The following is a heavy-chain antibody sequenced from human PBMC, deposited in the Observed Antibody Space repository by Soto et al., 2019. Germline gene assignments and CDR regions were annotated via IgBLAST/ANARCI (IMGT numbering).Heavy chain of an antibody. Sequence: SETLSLTCTVSGGSISSYYWSWIRQPAGKGLEWIGRIYTSGSTNYNPSLKSRVTMSVDTSKNQFSLTLTSVTAADTAVYYCAKALVGATRLRHTDSDYWGQGILVTVSS. CDR3: AKALVGATRLRHTDSDY. CDR2: IYTSGST. V-gene: IGHV4-4*07. J-gene: IGHJ4*02. CDR1: GGSISSYY. D-gene: IGHD2-15*01.